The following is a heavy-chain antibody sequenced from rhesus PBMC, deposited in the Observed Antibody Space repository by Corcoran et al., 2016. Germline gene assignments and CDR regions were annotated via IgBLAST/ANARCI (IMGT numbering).Heavy chain of an antibody. CDR1: GYSFTSSW. D-gene: IGHD2-2*01. Sequence: EVQLVQSGAEVTRPGESLKISCKTSGYSFTSSWISWVRQMPGKGLEWMGAIEPSDSDTRYSPSFQGQVTISADKSISTAYLQWSSLKASDTATYYCAKDRGYCTSTTCYAGEIDYWGQGVLVTVSS. V-gene: IGHV5-20*02. CDR3: AKDRGYCTSTTCYAGEIDY. J-gene: IGHJ4*01. CDR2: IEPSDSDT.